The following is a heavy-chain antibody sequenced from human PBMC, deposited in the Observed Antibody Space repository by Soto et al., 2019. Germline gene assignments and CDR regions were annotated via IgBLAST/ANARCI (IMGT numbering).Heavy chain of an antibody. CDR3: ARDLRIELDHGDY. J-gene: IGHJ4*02. V-gene: IGHV3-53*01. CDR2: IYSGGST. Sequence: PGGSLRLSCAASGFTVSSNYMSWVRQAPGKGLEWVSVIYSGGSTYYADSVKGRFTISRDNSKNTLYLQMNSLRAEDTAVYYCARDLRIELDHGDYWGQGALVTVSS. D-gene: IGHD2-8*02. CDR1: GFTVSSNY.